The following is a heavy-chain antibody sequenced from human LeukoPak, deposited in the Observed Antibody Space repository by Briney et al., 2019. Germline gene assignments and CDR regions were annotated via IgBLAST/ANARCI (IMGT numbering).Heavy chain of an antibody. Sequence: ASVKVSCKASGYTFTSYDINWVRQATGQGLEWMGWMNPNSGNTGYAQKFQGRVTMTRNTSISTAYMELSSLRSEDTAVYYCARGAIAYYGSGNPWKDYSYYMDVWGKGTTVTVSS. CDR3: ARGAIAYYGSGNPWKDYSYYMDV. CDR1: GYTFTSYD. V-gene: IGHV1-8*01. J-gene: IGHJ6*03. CDR2: MNPNSGNT. D-gene: IGHD3-10*01.